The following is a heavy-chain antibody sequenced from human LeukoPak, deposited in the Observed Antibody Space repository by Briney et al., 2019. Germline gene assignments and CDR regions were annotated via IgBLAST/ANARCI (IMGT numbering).Heavy chain of an antibody. V-gene: IGHV1-18*01. CDR2: ISVYNGNT. CDR3: ARDGAVAGSDY. Sequence: ASVKVSCKASGYTFTSYGISWVRQAPGQGPKWMGWISVYNGNTNYAQKLQGRVTMTTDTSTSTAYMELRSLRSDDTAVYYCARDGAVAGSDYWGQGTEVAVSS. J-gene: IGHJ4*02. D-gene: IGHD6-19*01. CDR1: GYTFTSYG.